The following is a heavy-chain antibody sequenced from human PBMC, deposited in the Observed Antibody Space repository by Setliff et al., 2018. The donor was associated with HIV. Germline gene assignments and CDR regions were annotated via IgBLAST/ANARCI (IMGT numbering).Heavy chain of an antibody. Sequence: ASVKVSCKVSGYTLTELSRHWVRQAPGKGLEWMGSFDPKDGKTRYAQKFQGRVTMTEDTSTDTAYMELSSLRSEDTAVYYYVTGSAARPFDYWGQGTLVT. CDR2: FDPKDGKT. J-gene: IGHJ4*02. CDR3: VTGSAARPFDY. CDR1: GYTLTELS. D-gene: IGHD6-6*01. V-gene: IGHV1-24*01.